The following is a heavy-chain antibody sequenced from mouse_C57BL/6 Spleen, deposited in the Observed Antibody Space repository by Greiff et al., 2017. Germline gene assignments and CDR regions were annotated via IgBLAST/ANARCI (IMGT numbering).Heavy chain of an antibody. Sequence: QVQLQQSGAELARPGASVKLSCKASGYTFTSYGISWVKQRTGQGLEWIGEIYPRSGNTYYNEKFKGKATLTADKSSSPAYMELLSLTAEDSALYFCATRNYDGSSYRSMDYWGQGTSVTVSS. V-gene: IGHV1-81*01. CDR1: GYTFTSYG. J-gene: IGHJ4*01. CDR2: IYPRSGNT. CDR3: ATRNYDGSSYRSMDY. D-gene: IGHD1-1*01.